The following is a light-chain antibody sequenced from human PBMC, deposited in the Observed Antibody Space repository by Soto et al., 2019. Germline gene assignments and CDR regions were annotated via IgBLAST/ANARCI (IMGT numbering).Light chain of an antibody. CDR2: GAS. Sequence: IVLTQCPSTVSVAPWESSTLSFRASQSVSSNLAWHQRRPGQAPRLLIYGASTRATGVPARFSGGGSGTEFTLTITSLQSEDFAVYWCQQYNNWPLTFGPGTRLEI. CDR1: QSVSSN. V-gene: IGKV3D-15*01. J-gene: IGKJ5*01. CDR3: QQYNNWPLT.